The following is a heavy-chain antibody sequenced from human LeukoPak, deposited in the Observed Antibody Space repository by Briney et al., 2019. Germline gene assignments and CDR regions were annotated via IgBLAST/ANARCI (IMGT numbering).Heavy chain of an antibody. CDR3: AKTGFWSGYDY. D-gene: IGHD3-3*01. J-gene: IGHJ4*02. Sequence: HPGRSLRLSCAASGFTFSSYGMHWVRQAPGKGLEWVAVISYDGSNKYYADSVKGRFTISRDNSKNTLYLQMNSLRAEDTAVYYCAKTGFWSGYDYWGQGTLVTVSS. V-gene: IGHV3-30*18. CDR2: ISYDGSNK. CDR1: GFTFSSYG.